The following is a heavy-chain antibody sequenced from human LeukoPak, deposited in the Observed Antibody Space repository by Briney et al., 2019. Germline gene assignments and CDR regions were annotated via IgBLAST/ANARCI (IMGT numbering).Heavy chain of an antibody. J-gene: IGHJ3*02. CDR3: ARGGRYFDWLSLWGDAFDI. CDR2: IIPIFGTA. V-gene: IGHV1-69*13. Sequence: ASVKVSCXASGGTFSSYAISWVRQAPGQGLEWMGGIIPIFGTANYAQKFQGRVTITADESTSTAYMELSSLGSEDTAVYYCARGGRYFDWLSLWGDAFDIWGQGTMVTVSS. D-gene: IGHD3-9*01. CDR1: GGTFSSYA.